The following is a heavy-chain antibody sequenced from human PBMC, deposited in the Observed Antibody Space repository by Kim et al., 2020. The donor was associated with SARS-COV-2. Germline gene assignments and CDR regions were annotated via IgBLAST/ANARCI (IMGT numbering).Heavy chain of an antibody. V-gene: IGHV1-3*04. D-gene: IGHD2-15*01. J-gene: IGHJ5*02. Sequence: ASVKVSCKASGYTFTKNAIHWVRRAPGQRLESMGWINTDNGNTKYSQKFQGKVTITRDTSASTAYMELTSLTSEDTAVHFCARGISGGFDPWGQGTLVTVSS. CDR3: ARGISGGFDP. CDR2: INTDNGNT. CDR1: GYTFTKNA.